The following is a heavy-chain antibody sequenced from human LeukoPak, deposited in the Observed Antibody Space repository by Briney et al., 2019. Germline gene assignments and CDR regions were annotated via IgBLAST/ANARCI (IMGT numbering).Heavy chain of an antibody. CDR2: IYSGGST. J-gene: IGHJ6*03. CDR1: GFTVSSNY. D-gene: IGHD1-26*01. V-gene: IGHV3-66*04. CDR3: ARLPIVGATTYYYYYMDV. Sequence: GGSLRLSCAASGFTVSSNYMSWVRQAPGKGLEWVSVIYSGGSTYYTDSVKGRFTISRDNSKNTLDLQMNSLRAEDTAVYYCARLPIVGATTYYYYYMDVWGKGTTVTISS.